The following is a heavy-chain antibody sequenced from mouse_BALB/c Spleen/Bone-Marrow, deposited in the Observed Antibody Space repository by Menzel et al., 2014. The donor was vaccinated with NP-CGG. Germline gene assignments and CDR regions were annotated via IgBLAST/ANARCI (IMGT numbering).Heavy chain of an antibody. J-gene: IGHJ2*01. Sequence: EVKLVESGPDLVKPSQSVSLTCTVTAYSITSGYGWHWIQQFLGNRLEWMGYIHYSGNTDYNPSLKSRISITRDTSKNQFFLQLNSLTTEDTATYYCTRETAIVADFDYWGQGTTLTVSS. V-gene: IGHV3-1*02. CDR3: TRETAIVADFDY. CDR1: AYSITSGYG. CDR2: IHYSGNT. D-gene: IGHD1-1*01.